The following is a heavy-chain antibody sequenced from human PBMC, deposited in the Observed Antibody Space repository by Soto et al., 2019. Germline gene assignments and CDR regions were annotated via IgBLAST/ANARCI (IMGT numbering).Heavy chain of an antibody. J-gene: IGHJ4*02. Sequence: EVQLVESGGGLIQPGGSLKLSCAASGFTVGNNYMSWVRQAPGKGLEWVSLIYSTGTRKYADSVKGRFTVSRDNAKNTLSLQMTSLRAEDTAVYYCAKDGRGSGSHYNSFGYWGQGTLVTVSS. CDR1: GFTVGNNY. CDR3: AKDGRGSGSHYNSFGY. V-gene: IGHV3-53*01. D-gene: IGHD3-10*01. CDR2: IYSTGTR.